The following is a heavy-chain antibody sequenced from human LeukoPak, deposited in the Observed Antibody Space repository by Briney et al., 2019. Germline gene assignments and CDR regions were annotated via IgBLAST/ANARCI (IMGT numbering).Heavy chain of an antibody. V-gene: IGHV3-53*01. CDR1: GFTFSNYA. Sequence: PGGSLRLSCAASGFTFSNYAMSWVRQAPGKGLEWVSVIYSGGNTYYADSVKGRFTISRDNSKNTLYLQMNSLRAEDTAVYYCARGWLFDYWGQGTLVTVSS. J-gene: IGHJ4*02. D-gene: IGHD6-19*01. CDR2: IYSGGNT. CDR3: ARGWLFDY.